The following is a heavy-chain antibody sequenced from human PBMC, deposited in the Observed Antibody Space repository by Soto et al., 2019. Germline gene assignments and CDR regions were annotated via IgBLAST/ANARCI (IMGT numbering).Heavy chain of an antibody. CDR1: GFTFNNAR. CDR3: TSNAAAKGGTLSY. Sequence: EVQLVESGGALVEPGGSLRLSCAASGFTFNNARMSWVRQAPGKGLDWVGRTDGGKTDFAAPVEGRFTFSRDDSRNSLFLQMNSLTTEDTGVYYCTSNAAAKGGTLSYWGQGTLVTVSS. V-gene: IGHV3-15*02. D-gene: IGHD2-15*01. J-gene: IGHJ4*02. CDR2: TDGGKT.